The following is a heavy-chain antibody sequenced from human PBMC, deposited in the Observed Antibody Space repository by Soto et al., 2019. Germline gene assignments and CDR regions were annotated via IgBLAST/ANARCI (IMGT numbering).Heavy chain of an antibody. CDR2: ISSSSSVI. J-gene: IGHJ6*03. D-gene: IGHD3-16*01. V-gene: IGHV3-48*01. CDR3: AIDLSWGSTWYYYMDV. Sequence: EVQLVESGGGLVQPGGSLRLSCATSGFILSDCAMNWVRQAPGKGLEWVSYISSSSSVIDYADSVKGRFTVSIDNARNSLYLQMNSLRAEDTAVYYCAIDLSWGSTWYYYMDVWGKGTPVTVSS. CDR1: GFILSDCA.